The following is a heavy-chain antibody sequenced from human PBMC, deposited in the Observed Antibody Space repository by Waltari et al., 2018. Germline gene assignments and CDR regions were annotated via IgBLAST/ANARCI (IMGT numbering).Heavy chain of an antibody. CDR3: AYVLRFLEWLLPPDV. CDR2: IRYDGSNK. J-gene: IGHJ6*02. D-gene: IGHD3-3*01. Sequence: QVQLVESGGGVVQPGGSLRLSCAASGFTFSSYGMHWVRQAPGKGLEWVAFIRYDGSNKYYADSVKGRFTISRDNSKNTLYLQMNSLRAEDTAVYYCAYVLRFLEWLLPPDVWGQGTTVTVSS. CDR1: GFTFSSYG. V-gene: IGHV3-30*02.